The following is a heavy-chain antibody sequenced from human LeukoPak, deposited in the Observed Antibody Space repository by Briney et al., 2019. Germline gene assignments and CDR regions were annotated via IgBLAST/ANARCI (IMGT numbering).Heavy chain of an antibody. CDR1: GFTFSSYS. V-gene: IGHV3-21*04. Sequence: KPGGSLRLSCAASGFTFSSYSMNWVRQAPGKGLEWVSSISSSSSCIYYADSVKGRFTISRDNAKNSLYLQMNSLRAEDMALYYCAKAANIGYCSSTSCYFDYWGQGTLVTVSS. D-gene: IGHD2-2*01. CDR2: ISSSSSCI. CDR3: AKAANIGYCSSTSCYFDY. J-gene: IGHJ4*02.